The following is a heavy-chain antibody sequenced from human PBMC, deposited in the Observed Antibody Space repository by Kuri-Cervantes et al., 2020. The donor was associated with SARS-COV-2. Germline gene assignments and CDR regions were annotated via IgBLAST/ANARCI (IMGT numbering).Heavy chain of an antibody. CDR3: ASGFGEGAS. Sequence: GESLKISCAASGFSFSSYGMSWVRQAPGKGLEWVSYISSSSSTIYYADSVKGRFTISRDNAKNSLYLQMNSLRAEDTAVYYCASGFGEGASWGQGTLVTVSS. CDR2: ISSSSSTI. V-gene: IGHV3-48*01. D-gene: IGHD3-10*01. CDR1: GFSFSSYG. J-gene: IGHJ4*02.